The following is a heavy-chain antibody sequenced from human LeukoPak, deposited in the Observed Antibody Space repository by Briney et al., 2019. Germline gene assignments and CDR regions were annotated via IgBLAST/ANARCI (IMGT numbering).Heavy chain of an antibody. Sequence: GGSLRLSYSASGFTVITNDMTWLPQAPGKRLEWVSVLYSDGNTKYADSVQGRFTISRDNSKTTLYLEMNSLSPDDTAVYYCARGVEPLAANTLAYWGEGTMVTVSS. CDR2: LYSDGNT. D-gene: IGHD1-14*01. CDR3: ARGVEPLAANTLAY. CDR1: GFTVITND. J-gene: IGHJ4*02. V-gene: IGHV3-53*01.